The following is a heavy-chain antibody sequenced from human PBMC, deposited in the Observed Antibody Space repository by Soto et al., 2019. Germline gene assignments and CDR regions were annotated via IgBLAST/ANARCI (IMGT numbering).Heavy chain of an antibody. D-gene: IGHD6-19*01. J-gene: IGHJ2*01. V-gene: IGHV3-9*01. CDR3: AKDIGSGWPSYWYFDL. Sequence: EVQLVASGGGLVQPGRSLRLSCAASGFTFDDYAMHWVRQAPGKGLEWVSGISWNSGSIGYADSVKGRFTISRDNAKNSLYLQMNSLRAEDTALYYCAKDIGSGWPSYWYFDLWGRGTLVTVSS. CDR2: ISWNSGSI. CDR1: GFTFDDYA.